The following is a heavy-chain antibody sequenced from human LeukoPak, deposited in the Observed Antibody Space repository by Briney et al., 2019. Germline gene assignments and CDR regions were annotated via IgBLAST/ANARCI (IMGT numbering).Heavy chain of an antibody. J-gene: IGHJ4*02. D-gene: IGHD1-26*01. CDR2: IYSGGST. V-gene: IGHV3-53*01. CDR3: AIGGVGAHFDY. CDR1: GGSISSGDYY. Sequence: ETLSLTCTVSGGSISSGDYYWSWVRQAPGKGLEWVSVIYSGGSTYYADSVKGRFTISRDNSKNTLYLQMNSLRAEDTAVYYCAIGGVGAHFDYWGQGTLVTVSS.